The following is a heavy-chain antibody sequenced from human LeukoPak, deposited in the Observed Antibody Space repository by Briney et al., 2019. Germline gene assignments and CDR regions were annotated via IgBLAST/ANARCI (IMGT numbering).Heavy chain of an antibody. CDR1: GGSISSSSYY. J-gene: IGHJ5*02. Sequence: PSETLSLTCTVSGGSISSSSYYWGWIRQPPGKGLEWIGSIYYSGSTYYNPSLKSRVTISVDTSKNQFSLKLSSVTAADTAVYYCARGPPITMIVVVIPRHNWFDPWGQGTLVTVSS. V-gene: IGHV4-39*07. D-gene: IGHD3-22*01. CDR2: IYYSGST. CDR3: ARGPPITMIVVVIPRHNWFDP.